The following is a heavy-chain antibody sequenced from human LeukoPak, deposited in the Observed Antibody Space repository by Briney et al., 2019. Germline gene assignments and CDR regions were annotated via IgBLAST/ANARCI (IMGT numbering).Heavy chain of an antibody. CDR2: INPSGGST. CDR1: GYTFTSYY. J-gene: IGHJ3*02. CDR3: AKGQIRWEHLRQDAFDI. D-gene: IGHD4-23*01. Sequence: GASVKVSCKASGYTFTSYYMHWVRQAPGQGLEWMGIINPSGGSTSYAQKFQGRVTMTRDMSTSTVYMEPSSLRSEDTAVYYCAKGQIRWEHLRQDAFDIWGQGTTVTVSS. V-gene: IGHV1-46*01.